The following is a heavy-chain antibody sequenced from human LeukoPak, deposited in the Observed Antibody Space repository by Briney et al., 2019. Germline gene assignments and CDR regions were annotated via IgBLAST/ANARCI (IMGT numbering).Heavy chain of an antibody. CDR3: ARLTTVTNNWFDP. CDR1: GYTFTGYY. D-gene: IGHD4-17*01. J-gene: IGHJ5*02. Sequence: ASVKVSCKASGYTFTGYYMHWVRQAPGQGLEWMGWINPNSGGTNYAQKFQGRVTITTDESTSTAYMELSSLRSEDTAVYYCARLTTVTNNWFDPWGQGTLVTVSS. V-gene: IGHV1-2*02. CDR2: INPNSGGT.